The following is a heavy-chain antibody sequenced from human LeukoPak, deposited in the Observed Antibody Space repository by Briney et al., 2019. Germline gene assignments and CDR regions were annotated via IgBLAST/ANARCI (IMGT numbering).Heavy chain of an antibody. CDR1: GGSMSTYY. Sequence: SETLSLTCTVSGGSMSTYYWGWIRQPPGKGLEWIGSIYHSGSTYYNPSLKSRVTISVDTSKNQFSLKLSSVTAADTAVYYCANTAGSGMGGFDYWGQGTLVTVSS. V-gene: IGHV4-39*01. CDR3: ANTAGSGMGGFDY. CDR2: IYHSGST. D-gene: IGHD2-15*01. J-gene: IGHJ4*02.